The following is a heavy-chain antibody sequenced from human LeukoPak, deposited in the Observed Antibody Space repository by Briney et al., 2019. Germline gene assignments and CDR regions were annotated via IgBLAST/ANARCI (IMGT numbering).Heavy chain of an antibody. Sequence: GASVKVSCKASGYTFTSYYMHWVRQAPGQGLEWMGWINPNSGGTNYAQKFQGRVTMTRDTSTSTVYMELSSLRSDDTAVYYCARGPRITLVRGGQWYFYMDVWGKGTTVTVSS. CDR2: INPNSGGT. V-gene: IGHV1-2*02. J-gene: IGHJ6*03. CDR3: ARGPRITLVRGGQWYFYMDV. D-gene: IGHD3-10*01. CDR1: GYTFTSYY.